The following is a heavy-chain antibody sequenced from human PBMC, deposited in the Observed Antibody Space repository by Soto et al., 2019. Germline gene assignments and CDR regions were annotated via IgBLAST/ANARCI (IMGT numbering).Heavy chain of an antibody. CDR2: SRNKTKSYTT. CDR3: ALWFGESFEY. Sequence: EVHLVESGGGLVQPGGSLRLSCAVSGFTFSDHYMDWVRQAPGKGLEWVGRSRNKTKSYTTEYAASVKGRFTISGDGAENFLYLQMNSLKAEDTAVYYCALWFGESFEYWGQGTLVTVSS. CDR1: GFTFSDHY. V-gene: IGHV3-72*01. J-gene: IGHJ4*02. D-gene: IGHD3-10*01.